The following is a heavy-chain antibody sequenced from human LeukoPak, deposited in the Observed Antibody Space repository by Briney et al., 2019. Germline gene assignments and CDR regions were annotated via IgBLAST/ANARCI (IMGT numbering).Heavy chain of an antibody. V-gene: IGHV3-30*02. Sequence: GGSLRLSCAASGFTFSSYGMHWVRQAPGKGLEWVAFIRYDGSNKYYADSVKGRFTISRDNAKNTLYLQMNTLRVEDTAVYYCTRDLMDYDVSTGLHHYYMDVWGQGTTVTVSS. CDR2: IRYDGSNK. D-gene: IGHD3-9*01. J-gene: IGHJ6*02. CDR3: TRDLMDYDVSTGLHHYYMDV. CDR1: GFTFSSYG.